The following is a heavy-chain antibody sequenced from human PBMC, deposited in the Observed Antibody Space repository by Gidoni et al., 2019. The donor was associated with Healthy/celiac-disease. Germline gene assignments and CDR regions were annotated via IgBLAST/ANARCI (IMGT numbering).Heavy chain of an antibody. J-gene: IGHJ4*02. D-gene: IGHD1-1*01. CDR2: DGPSDNTA. CDR1: GGNFSSDS. CDR3: AREANWNDVYEVDY. Sequence: QVQLVQSGAEVKKPGSSVKVSCKASGGNFSSDSISWVRQAPGQGLEWMGGDGPSDNTANYAQKFRGRVTSTADESTSTAYMELSSLGSEDTDVYYCAREANWNDVYEVDYWGQGTLVTVSS. V-gene: IGHV1-69*01.